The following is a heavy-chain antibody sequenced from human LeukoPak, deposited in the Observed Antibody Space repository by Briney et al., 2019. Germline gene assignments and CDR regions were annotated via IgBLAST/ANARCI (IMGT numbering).Heavy chain of an antibody. CDR2: VSGSGDNT. J-gene: IGHJ4*02. D-gene: IGHD3-10*01. CDR1: GFTFSSYA. Sequence: GGSLRLSCAASGFTFSSYAMSWVRQAPGKGLEWVSAVSGSGDNTHYADSVKGRFTISRDNSKNTLFLQMNSLRAEDTAVYYCARDHMVYFDYWGQGTLVTVSS. V-gene: IGHV3-23*01. CDR3: ARDHMVYFDY.